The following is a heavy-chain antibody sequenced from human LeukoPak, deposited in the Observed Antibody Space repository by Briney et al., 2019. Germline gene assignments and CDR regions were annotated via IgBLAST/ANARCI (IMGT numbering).Heavy chain of an antibody. CDR2: ISGDGDDT. CDR3: ARVWELSFDY. Sequence: GGSLRLSCTVSGFTFDDYAMHWVRQVPGKGLEWVSLISGDGDDTYYADSVKGRFTISRDNSKNMLYLQMNSLSAEGTALYYCARVWELSFDYWGQGTLVTVSS. V-gene: IGHV3-43*02. J-gene: IGHJ4*02. D-gene: IGHD1-26*01. CDR1: GFTFDDYA.